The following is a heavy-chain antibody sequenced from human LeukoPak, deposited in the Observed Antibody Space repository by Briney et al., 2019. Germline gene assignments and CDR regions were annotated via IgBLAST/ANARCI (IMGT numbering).Heavy chain of an antibody. CDR3: ARDAAVTGRGWFGP. J-gene: IGHJ5*02. D-gene: IGHD6-19*01. CDR1: GFTFSTYA. CDR2: ISGSGDDT. V-gene: IGHV3-23*01. Sequence: GGSLRLSCAASGFTFSTYAMSWVRQAPGKGLEWVSAISGSGDDTFYADSVKGRFTISRDNSKNTLCLQMNSLRAEDTAVYYCARDAAVTGRGWFGPWGQGTLVIVSS.